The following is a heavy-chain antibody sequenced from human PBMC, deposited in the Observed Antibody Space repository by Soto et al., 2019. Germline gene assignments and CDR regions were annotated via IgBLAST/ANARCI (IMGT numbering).Heavy chain of an antibody. J-gene: IGHJ6*03. V-gene: IGHV1-8*01. D-gene: IGHD2-2*01. CDR3: ARKGPANYYYYYMDV. Sequence: QVQLVQSGAEVKKPGASVKVSCKASGYTFTSYDINWVRQATGQGPEWMGWMNPNSGNTGYAQKLQGRITMTRNTSISTAYMELSSLRPEDTAVYYCARKGPANYYYYYMDVWGKGTTVTVSS. CDR1: GYTFTSYD. CDR2: MNPNSGNT.